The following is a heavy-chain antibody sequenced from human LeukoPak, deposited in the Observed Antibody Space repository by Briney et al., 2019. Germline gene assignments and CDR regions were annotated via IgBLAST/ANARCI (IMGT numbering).Heavy chain of an antibody. V-gene: IGHV1-24*01. J-gene: IGHJ5*02. CDR2: FDPEDGET. Sequence: ASVKVSCKVSGYTLTELSMHWVRQAPGKGLEWMGGFDPEDGETIYAQKFQGRVTMTEDTSTDTAYMELSSLRSEDTAVYYCARDGDYDFWSGYLDPWGQGTLVTVSS. D-gene: IGHD3-3*01. CDR1: GYTLTELS. CDR3: ARDGDYDFWSGYLDP.